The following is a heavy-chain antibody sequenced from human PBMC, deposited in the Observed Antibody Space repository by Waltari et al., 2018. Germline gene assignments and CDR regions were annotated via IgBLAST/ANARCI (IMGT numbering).Heavy chain of an antibody. CDR1: GFSFSRYT. CDR3: ASDPSMQHVAAGGY. D-gene: IGHD2-8*01. Sequence: EVQVVESGGGVVQPGGSLSLLCFTSGFSFSRYTMNWVRQAPGKGLEWVSSIIPNSIKTYYLESVRGRFTISRDNARNSLYLQMDSLRVEDSAVYYCASDPSMQHVAAGGYWGQGTLVTVSS. J-gene: IGHJ4*02. CDR2: IIPNSIKT. V-gene: IGHV3-21*01.